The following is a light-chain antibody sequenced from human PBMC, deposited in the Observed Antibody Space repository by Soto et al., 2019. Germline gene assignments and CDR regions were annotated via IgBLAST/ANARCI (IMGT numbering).Light chain of an antibody. CDR3: PHYTNTNNPWM. CDR1: QSISSW. J-gene: IGKJ2*01. Sequence: DIKMTQSPSTLSASVGERLTITCRASQSISSWVAWYQQEPGQPPNLLIYDASSLESGVPSRFSGSGSGTEFTLIITGLPPEDSATYYYPHYTNTNNPWMFGQGTKLDI. V-gene: IGKV1-5*01. CDR2: DAS.